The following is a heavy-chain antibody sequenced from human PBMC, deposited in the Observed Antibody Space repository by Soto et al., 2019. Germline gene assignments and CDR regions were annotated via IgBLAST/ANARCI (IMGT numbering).Heavy chain of an antibody. D-gene: IGHD6-25*01. Sequence: GESMKISCKTSGYSFTNYWIGWVCQMPGKGLEWTGIINPGDSDTRYSPSFQGQVTISADKSITTAYLQWSSLKASDTAMYYCARPVSTRGSEDYFEYWGQGTLVTVSS. CDR3: ARPVSTRGSEDYFEY. J-gene: IGHJ4*02. V-gene: IGHV5-51*01. CDR1: GYSFTNYW. CDR2: INPGDSDT.